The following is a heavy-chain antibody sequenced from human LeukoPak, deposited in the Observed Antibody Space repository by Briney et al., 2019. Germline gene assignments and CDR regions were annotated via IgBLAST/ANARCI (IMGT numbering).Heavy chain of an antibody. V-gene: IGHV4-59*12. D-gene: IGHD3-10*01. J-gene: IGHJ6*03. CDR3: ARLCLVRTRSYYYYYMDV. CDR2: IYHSGST. CDR1: GDSISTYY. Sequence: SETLSLTCTVSGDSISTYYWSWIRQSPGKGLEWIGYIYHSGSTKYNPSLKSRVTISVDTSKNQFSLKLSSVTAADTAVYYCARLCLVRTRSYYYYYMDVWGKGTTVTISS.